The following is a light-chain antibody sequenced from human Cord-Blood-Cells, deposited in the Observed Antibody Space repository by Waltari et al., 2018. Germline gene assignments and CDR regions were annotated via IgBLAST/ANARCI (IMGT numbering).Light chain of an antibody. V-gene: IGKV3-11*01. CDR3: QQRSNWST. CDR2: DAS. J-gene: IGKJ5*01. Sequence: ELVFTQSPATLPLSPGQTATLSCRASQSVSSYLAWYQQQPGQAPRLLLYDASNRATGIPARFSGSGSGTDFTLTISSLEPEDFAVYYCQQRSNWSTFGQGTRLEIK. CDR1: QSVSSY.